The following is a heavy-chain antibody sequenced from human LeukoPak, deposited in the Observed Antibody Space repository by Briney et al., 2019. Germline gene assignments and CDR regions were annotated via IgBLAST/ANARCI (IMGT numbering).Heavy chain of an antibody. D-gene: IGHD2-2*01. J-gene: IGHJ6*02. V-gene: IGHV3-30*18. Sequence: GGSLRLSCAASGFTFSSYAMSWVRQAPGKGLEWVAVISYDGSNKYYADSVKGRFTISRDNSKNTLYLQMNSLRAEDTAVYYCAKGGRWYQLPHQRDYSYGMDVWGQGTTVTVSS. CDR1: GFTFSSYA. CDR3: AKGGRWYQLPHQRDYSYGMDV. CDR2: ISYDGSNK.